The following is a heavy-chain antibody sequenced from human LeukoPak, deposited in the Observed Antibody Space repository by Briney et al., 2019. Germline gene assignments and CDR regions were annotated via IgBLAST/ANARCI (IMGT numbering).Heavy chain of an antibody. CDR2: IYHSGST. CDR3: ARESVSVRWFDP. Sequence: SETLSLTCTVSGGSTSSGGYYWSWIRQPPGKGLEWIGYIYHSGSTYYNPSLKSRVTISVDRSKNQFSLKLSSVTAADTAVYYCARESVSVRWFDPWGQGTLVTVSS. J-gene: IGHJ5*02. D-gene: IGHD3-10*01. V-gene: IGHV4-30-2*01. CDR1: GGSTSSGGYY.